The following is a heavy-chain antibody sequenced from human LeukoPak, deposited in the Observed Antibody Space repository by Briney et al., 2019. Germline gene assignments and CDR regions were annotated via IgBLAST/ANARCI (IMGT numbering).Heavy chain of an antibody. CDR1: GFTFSNYE. Sequence: PGGSLRLSCAASGFTFSNYEMHWVRQAPGKGLEWVSYISSSGSDIYYADSVKGRFTISRDNAKNSLYLHMNSLRAEDTAVYYCVRDYGGSSPFDYWGQGTLVTVSP. D-gene: IGHD4-23*01. V-gene: IGHV3-48*03. CDR3: VRDYGGSSPFDY. J-gene: IGHJ4*02. CDR2: ISSSGSDI.